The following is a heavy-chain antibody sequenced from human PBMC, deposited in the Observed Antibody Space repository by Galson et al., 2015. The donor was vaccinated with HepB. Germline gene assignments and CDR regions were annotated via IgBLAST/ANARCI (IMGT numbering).Heavy chain of an antibody. D-gene: IGHD3-3*01. CDR3: AKDLAGYDFWSGNLHPGLDY. J-gene: IGHJ4*02. CDR2: ISFDGSHQ. Sequence: SLRLSCAASGFTFSRYGMHWVRQAPGKGLEWVAVISFDGSHQYYADSVKGRFTISRDNSKKTLYLQMNSLRAEDTAVYYCAKDLAGYDFWSGNLHPGLDYWGQGTLVTVSS. V-gene: IGHV3-30*18. CDR1: GFTFSRYG.